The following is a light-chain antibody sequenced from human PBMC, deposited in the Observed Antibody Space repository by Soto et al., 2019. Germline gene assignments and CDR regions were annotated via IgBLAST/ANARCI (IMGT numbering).Light chain of an antibody. CDR2: EVS. CDR3: SSYTSSSTLV. J-gene: IGLJ1*01. CDR1: SSDVGGYNY. V-gene: IGLV2-14*01. Sequence: QSALTQPASVSGSPGQSITISCTGTSSDVGGYNYVSWYQQYPGKVPKLMIHEVSNRPSGVSSRFSGSKSGDTASLTISGVQPEDEADYYCSSYTSSSTLVFGTGTKVTVL.